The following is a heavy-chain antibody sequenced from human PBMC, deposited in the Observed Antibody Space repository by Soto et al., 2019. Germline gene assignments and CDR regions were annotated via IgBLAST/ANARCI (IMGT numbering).Heavy chain of an antibody. CDR1: SAYLGDPY. CDR2: VHPSGST. Sequence: SEPLSLTCAVFSAYLGDPYWAWIRQSPDKGLEWIGEVHPSGSTDYNPSLKSRLPLSLDTSTNQFSLKVASVTAAATDVYFCARGKPSGYRFGPRNFFDYGLDVWGPGTTVTFSS. V-gene: IGHV4-34*01. J-gene: IGHJ6*02. D-gene: IGHD5-18*01. CDR3: ARGKPSGYRFGPRNFFDYGLDV.